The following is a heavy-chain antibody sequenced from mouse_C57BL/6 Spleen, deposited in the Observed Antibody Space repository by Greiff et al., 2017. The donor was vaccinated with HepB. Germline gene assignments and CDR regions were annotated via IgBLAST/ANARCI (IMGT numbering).Heavy chain of an antibody. Sequence: EVQGVESGGGLVKPGGSLKLSCAASGFTFSDYGMHWVRQAPEKGLEWVAYISSGSSPIYYADTVKGRFTISRDNAKNTLFLQMTSLRAEDTAMYYCARGAGPYFDYWGQGTTLTVSS. V-gene: IGHV5-17*01. CDR1: GFTFSDYG. D-gene: IGHD3-3*01. CDR3: ARGAGPYFDY. J-gene: IGHJ2*01. CDR2: ISSGSSPI.